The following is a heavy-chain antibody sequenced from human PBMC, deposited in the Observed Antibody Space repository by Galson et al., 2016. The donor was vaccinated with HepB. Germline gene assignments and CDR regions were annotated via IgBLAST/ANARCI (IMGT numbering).Heavy chain of an antibody. J-gene: IGHJ6*02. D-gene: IGHD6-13*01. CDR1: GGTFSSHA. CDR3: ARDPGVAAAGHYNGLDV. V-gene: IGHV1-69*01. Sequence: SCKASGGTFSSHAISWVRQAPGQGLEWMGGIIPMIGAANYAQTFQGRVTITADESTSTAYMELSSLRSEDTAVYYCARDPGVAAAGHYNGLDVWGQGTTVTVSS. CDR2: IIPMIGAA.